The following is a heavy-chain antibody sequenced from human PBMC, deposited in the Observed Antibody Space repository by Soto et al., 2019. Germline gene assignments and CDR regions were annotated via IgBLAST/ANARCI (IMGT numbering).Heavy chain of an antibody. CDR2: IYYSGGT. V-gene: IGHV4-59*01. CDR1: GGSISSYY. CDR3: ARESAAYSSCWPHYFDY. D-gene: IGHD6-19*01. J-gene: IGHJ4*02. Sequence: QVQLQESGPGLVKPSETLSLTCTVSGGSISSYYWRWIRQPPGKGLEWIGYIYYSGGTNYNPSLKSRVTISVDTSKNQFSLKLSSVTAADTAVYYCARESAAYSSCWPHYFDYWGQGTLVTVSS.